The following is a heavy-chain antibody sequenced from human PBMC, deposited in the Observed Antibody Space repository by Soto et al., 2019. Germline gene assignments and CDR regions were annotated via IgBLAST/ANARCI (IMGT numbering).Heavy chain of an antibody. CDR2: ISAYNGNA. D-gene: IGHD3-22*01. CDR1: GYTFTSYG. CDR3: ATAQGQWFPRH. J-gene: IGHJ4*02. Sequence: WASVKVSCKASGYTFTSYGISWVRQAPGQGLEWMGWISAYNGNANYAQKLQGRVTMTTDTSTSTAYMELRSLRSDDTAVYYCATAQGQWFPRHWGQGTLVTVSS. V-gene: IGHV1-18*04.